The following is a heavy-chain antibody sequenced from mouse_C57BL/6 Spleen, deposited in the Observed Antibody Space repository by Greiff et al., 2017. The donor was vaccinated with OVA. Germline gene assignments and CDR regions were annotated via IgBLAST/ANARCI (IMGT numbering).Heavy chain of an antibody. CDR3: ARDWLYAMDY. Sequence: VKLMESGAELVRPGASAKLSCKASGYTFTDYYINWVKQRPGQGLEWIARIYPGSGNTYYNEKFKGKATLTAEKSSSTAYMQLSSLTSEDSAVYFCARDWLYAMDYWGQGTSVTVSS. CDR1: GYTFTDYY. J-gene: IGHJ4*01. D-gene: IGHD4-1*01. V-gene: IGHV1-76*01. CDR2: IYPGSGNT.